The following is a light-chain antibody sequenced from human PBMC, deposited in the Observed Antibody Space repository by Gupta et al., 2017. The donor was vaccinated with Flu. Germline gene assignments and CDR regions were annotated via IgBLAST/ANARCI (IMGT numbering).Light chain of an antibody. V-gene: IGLV1-51*02. CDR1: SSNIGKKY. J-gene: IGLJ3*02. Sequence: KVTIYCSGRSSNIGKKYVSWYQQLPGTAPKLLIYENTKRPSGIPDRFSGSKSGTSATLAINGLQTGDEAEYYCEAWDYRLLAGLFGGGTTLTVL. CDR3: EAWDYRLLAGL. CDR2: ENT.